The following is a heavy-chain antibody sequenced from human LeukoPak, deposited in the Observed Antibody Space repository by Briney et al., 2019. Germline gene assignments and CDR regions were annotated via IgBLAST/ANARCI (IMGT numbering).Heavy chain of an antibody. Sequence: PGGSLRLSCAASGFTFSSYGMHWVRQAPGKGLEWVAVISYDGSNKYYADSVKGRFTISRDNSKNTLYLQMNSLRAEDTAVYCCAVGGGYSSGFVDYWGQGTLVTVSS. J-gene: IGHJ4*02. CDR3: AVGGGYSSGFVDY. V-gene: IGHV3-30*03. D-gene: IGHD6-19*01. CDR1: GFTFSSYG. CDR2: ISYDGSNK.